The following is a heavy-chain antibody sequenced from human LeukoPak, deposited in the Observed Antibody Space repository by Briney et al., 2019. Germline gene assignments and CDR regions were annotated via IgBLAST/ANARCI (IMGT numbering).Heavy chain of an antibody. Sequence: GGSLRLSCAASGFTFSGYAMHWVRQAPGKGLEWVAVISYDGSNKYYADSVKGRFTISRDNSKSTLYLQMNSLRAEDTAVYYCARSKSSSSPNFDYWGQGTLVTVSS. CDR1: GFTFSGYA. CDR3: ARSKSSSSPNFDY. D-gene: IGHD6-6*01. CDR2: ISYDGSNK. J-gene: IGHJ4*02. V-gene: IGHV3-30-3*01.